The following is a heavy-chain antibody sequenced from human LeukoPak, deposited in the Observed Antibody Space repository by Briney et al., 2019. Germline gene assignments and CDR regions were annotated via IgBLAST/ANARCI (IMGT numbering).Heavy chain of an antibody. CDR3: VRSPTYYNMDV. CDR2: ISYGGTNK. V-gene: IGHV3-30*03. J-gene: IGHJ6*03. CDR1: GFTFSNYV. Sequence: GESLRLSCAASGFTFSNYVIHWVRQAPGKGLEWLAVISYGGTNKYYADTVKGRFTISRDHSQSTVDLQMNTLRGADTAVYYRVRSPTYYNMDVWGKGTTVTVSS.